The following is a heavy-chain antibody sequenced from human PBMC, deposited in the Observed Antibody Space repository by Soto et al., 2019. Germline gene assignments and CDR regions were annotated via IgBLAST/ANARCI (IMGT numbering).Heavy chain of an antibody. D-gene: IGHD7-27*01. CDR2: IIPIFGTA. CDR3: ANLGLGIPTIYYYYGMDV. V-gene: IGHV1-69*01. J-gene: IGHJ6*02. CDR1: GGTFSSYA. Sequence: QVQLVQSGAEVKKPGSSVKVSCKASGGTFSSYAIRWVRQAPGQGLEWMGGIIPIFGTANYAQKFQGRVTITADESTSTAYMELSSLRSEDTAVYYCANLGLGIPTIYYYYGMDVWGQGTTVTVSS.